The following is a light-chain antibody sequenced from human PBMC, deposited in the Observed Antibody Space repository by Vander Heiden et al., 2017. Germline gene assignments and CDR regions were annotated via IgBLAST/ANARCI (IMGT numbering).Light chain of an antibody. V-gene: IGKV3-15*01. CDR3: QQYKNWPLT. J-gene: IGKJ4*01. CDR2: DAA. Sequence: VLTQSPATLSVPPGERATLSCRASQSVGSKLAWYQQRPGQAPRLLIYDAATRATGIPARFSGSESGTEFTLTISSLQSEDFAVYYCQQYKNWPLTFGGGTKVEIK. CDR1: QSVGSK.